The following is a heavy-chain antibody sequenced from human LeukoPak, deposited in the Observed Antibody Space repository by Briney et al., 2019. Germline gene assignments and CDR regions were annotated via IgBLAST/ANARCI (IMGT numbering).Heavy chain of an antibody. Sequence: GGSLRLSCAASGFTFISYAMSWVRQAPGKGLEWVASINQDGSEKYYVGSVKGRCTISRDNAKTSLYLQMSSLRAEDAAAYYCVRDGPGGIEARKRYYGMDVWGQGTTVSVSS. CDR2: INQDGSEK. CDR1: GFTFISYA. V-gene: IGHV3-7*05. D-gene: IGHD6-6*01. J-gene: IGHJ6*02. CDR3: VRDGPGGIEARKRYYGMDV.